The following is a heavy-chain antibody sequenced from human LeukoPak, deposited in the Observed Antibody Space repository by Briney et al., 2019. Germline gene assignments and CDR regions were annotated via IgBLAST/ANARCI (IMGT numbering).Heavy chain of an antibody. CDR2: ISGSSTYI. V-gene: IGHV3-21*01. CDR3: ASGTMSTYDY. J-gene: IGHJ4*02. D-gene: IGHD1-1*01. CDR1: GFTFTTNS. Sequence: PGGSLRLSCAASGFTFTTNSMNWVRQAPGKGLEWVSSISGSSTYIYYADSVKGRFAISRDNAKNSLFLQMNSLTAEDTAVYYCASGTMSTYDYWGQGTLVTVSS.